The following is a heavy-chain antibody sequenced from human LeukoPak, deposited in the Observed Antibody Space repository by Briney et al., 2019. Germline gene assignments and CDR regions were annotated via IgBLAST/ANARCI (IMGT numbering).Heavy chain of an antibody. D-gene: IGHD3-3*01. Sequence: PSETLSLTCTVSGGSISSYYWSWIPQPAGKGLEWIGRLYIRGSTNYNPSLKSRVTMSVDTSKNQFSLKLTSVTAADTAVYYCARDQGYFDFDYWGQGILVTVSS. CDR3: ARDQGYFDFDY. CDR2: LYIRGST. J-gene: IGHJ4*02. V-gene: IGHV4-4*07. CDR1: GGSISSYY.